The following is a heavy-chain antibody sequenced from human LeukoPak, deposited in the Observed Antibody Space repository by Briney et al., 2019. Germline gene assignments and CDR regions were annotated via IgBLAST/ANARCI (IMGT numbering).Heavy chain of an antibody. CDR1: GXXXXXXX. V-gene: IGHV3-23*01. Sequence: GXXLRLSCAAXGXXXXXXXMXWVRQXPXXXXXXXSSISGSGGSTYYADYVKGRFTISRDNSKNTLYLQMNSLRAEDTAVYYCAKDIMVTASVDYWGQGTLVTVSS. CDR3: AKDIMVTASVDY. J-gene: IGHJ4*02. CDR2: ISGSGGST. D-gene: IGHD2-21*02.